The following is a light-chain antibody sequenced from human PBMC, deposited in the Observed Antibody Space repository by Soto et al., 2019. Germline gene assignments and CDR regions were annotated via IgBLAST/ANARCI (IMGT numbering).Light chain of an antibody. J-gene: IGKJ4*01. CDR3: QQYDAWPLT. V-gene: IGKV3-15*01. Sequence: EIVMTQSPGTLSVSPGERVTVRCRASQGVGSNLAWYQQKPGQAPRLLIYGASTRARGIRGRFSGSGSGTEFTFTISKLQSEDFGDYYCQQYDAWPLTFGGGTKVEIK. CDR1: QGVGSN. CDR2: GAS.